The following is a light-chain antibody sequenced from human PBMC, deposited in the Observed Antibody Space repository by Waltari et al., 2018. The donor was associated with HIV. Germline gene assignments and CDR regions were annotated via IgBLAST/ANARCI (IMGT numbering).Light chain of an antibody. CDR1: NSHIGAGYA. J-gene: IGLJ3*02. CDR3: QSYDSSLSGWV. CDR2: GNS. V-gene: IGLV1-40*01. Sequence: QSVLTQPPSVSGAPGQRVTISCTGSNSHIGAGYAIHWYQQLPGNAPKLPIYGNSKRPSGVPDRFSGSKFGTSASLAITGLQAEDEADYYCQSYDSSLSGWVFGGGTKLTVL.